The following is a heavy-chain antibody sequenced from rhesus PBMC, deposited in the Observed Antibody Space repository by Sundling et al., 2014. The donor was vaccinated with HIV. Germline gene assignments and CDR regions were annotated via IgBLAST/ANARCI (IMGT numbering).Heavy chain of an antibody. CDR2: ITYTGSS. J-gene: IGHJ4*01. V-gene: IGHV4-122*02. Sequence: QVQLQESGPGLLKPSETLSLTCAVSGGSISSGYYYWSWIRQPPGKGLEWIAYITYTGSSNYNPSLMSRVTISRDTSKNQFSLKLSSVTAADTAVYYCASPWNSWSGFDYWGQGVLVTVSS. CDR1: GGSISSGYYY. CDR3: ASPWNSWSGFDY. D-gene: IGHD6-13*01.